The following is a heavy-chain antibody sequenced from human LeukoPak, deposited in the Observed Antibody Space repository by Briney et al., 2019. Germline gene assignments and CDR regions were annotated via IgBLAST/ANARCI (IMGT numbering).Heavy chain of an antibody. D-gene: IGHD1-14*01. CDR3: ARGLRDRDAGDY. CDR1: GYTFINYG. J-gene: IGHJ4*02. CDR2: ISAYNGNT. V-gene: IGHV1-18*01. Sequence: ASVKVSCKASGYTFINYGITWVRQAPGQGLEWMGWISAYNGNTNYAQKLQGRVTMTTDTSTSTAYMELRSLRSDDTAVYYCARGLRDRDAGDYLGQGTLVTVSS.